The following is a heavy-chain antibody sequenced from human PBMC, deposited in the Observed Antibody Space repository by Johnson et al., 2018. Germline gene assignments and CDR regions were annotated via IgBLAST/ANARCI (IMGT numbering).Heavy chain of an antibody. CDR3: GLGMDIGMVWVDV. Sequence: VQLVQSGGGLVQPGRSLRLSCAASGFTFDDYAMHWVRPAPGKGLEWVSGISWNSGSIGYADSVKGRFTISRDNAKNSLYLQMNSLRAEDTALYYCGLGMDIGMVWVDVWGKGTTVTVSS. D-gene: IGHD5-18*01. J-gene: IGHJ6*04. CDR2: ISWNSGSI. V-gene: IGHV3-9*01. CDR1: GFTFDDYA.